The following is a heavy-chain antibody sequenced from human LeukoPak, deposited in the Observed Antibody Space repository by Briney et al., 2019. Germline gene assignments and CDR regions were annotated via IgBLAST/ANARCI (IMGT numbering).Heavy chain of an antibody. J-gene: IGHJ3*02. CDR1: GFTFDDYA. CDR3: AAAAGAFDI. V-gene: IGHV3-9*01. Sequence: QPGGSLRLSCAASGFTFDDYAMHWVRQAPGKGLEWVSGISWNSGSIGYADSVKGRFTISRDNAKNSLYLQMNSLRAEDTALYYCAAAAGAFDIWGQGTMVTVSS. CDR2: ISWNSGSI. D-gene: IGHD6-13*01.